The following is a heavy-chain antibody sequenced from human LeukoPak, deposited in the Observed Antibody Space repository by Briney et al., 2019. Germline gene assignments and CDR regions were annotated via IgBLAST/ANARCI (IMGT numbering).Heavy chain of an antibody. CDR1: GYTFTSYG. CDR2: ISAYNGNT. Sequence: GASVEVSCKASGYTFTSYGISWVRQAPGQGLEWMGWISAYNGNTNYAQKLQGRVTMTTDTSTSTAYMELRSLRSDDTAVYYCARDVVVAATTIYYYYGMDVWGQGTTVTVSS. D-gene: IGHD2-15*01. CDR3: ARDVVVAATTIYYYYGMDV. V-gene: IGHV1-18*01. J-gene: IGHJ6*02.